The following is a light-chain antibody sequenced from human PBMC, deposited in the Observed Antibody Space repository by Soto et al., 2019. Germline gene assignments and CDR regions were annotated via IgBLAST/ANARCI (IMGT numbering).Light chain of an antibody. CDR3: TSYSSSSTFYV. J-gene: IGLJ1*01. V-gene: IGLV2-14*01. Sequence: QSALTQPASVSGSPGQSITVSGTGSSSDIGRYGFVSWYQQHPGKAPKLIIYEVSNRPSGISNRFSGSKSDNTASLTISGLQAEDEADYYCTSYSSSSTFYVFGTGTKVTVL. CDR1: SSDIGRYGF. CDR2: EVS.